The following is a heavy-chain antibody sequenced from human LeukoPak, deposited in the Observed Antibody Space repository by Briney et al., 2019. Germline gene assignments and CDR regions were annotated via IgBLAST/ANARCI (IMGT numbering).Heavy chain of an antibody. J-gene: IGHJ4*02. CDR1: GFTFINYA. CDR3: ARDLVCTMNCKDS. CDR2: ISGSGGST. Sequence: PGGSLRLSCAASGFTFINYAMSWVRQAPGKGLEWVSTISGSGGSTYYADSVKGRFTISRDNSRNTLYVQMNSLRGEDTAVYYCARDLVCTMNCKDSWGQGTLVTVSS. V-gene: IGHV3-23*01. D-gene: IGHD2-2*01.